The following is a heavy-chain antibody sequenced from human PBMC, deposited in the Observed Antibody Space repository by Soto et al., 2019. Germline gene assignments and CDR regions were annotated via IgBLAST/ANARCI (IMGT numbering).Heavy chain of an antibody. CDR1: GFTFSSYA. CDR2: IGESGTPT. J-gene: IGHJ6*02. CDR3: ARYIPGVRYYGMDV. V-gene: IGHV3-23*01. Sequence: EVQLLESGGGLVQPGGSLRLSCAASGFTFSSYAMKWVRQAPGKGLEWVSLIGESGTPTYYADSVKGRFTISKDNSGNTLFLERYRLRAEDADFYYCARYIPGVRYYGMDVWGQGTTVTVSS. D-gene: IGHD2-2*01.